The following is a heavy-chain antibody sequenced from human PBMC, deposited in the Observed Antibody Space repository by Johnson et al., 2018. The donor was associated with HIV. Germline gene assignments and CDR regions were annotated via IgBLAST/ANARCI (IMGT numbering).Heavy chain of an antibody. V-gene: IGHV3-30-3*01. Sequence: QVQVLESGGGVVQPGRSLRLSCAASGFTFSRYAMHWVRQAPGKGLEWVAVVSYHGSNKYYADSVKGRFTISRDNSKNMLYLQMNSLRAEDTAVYYCARERYGSQAIDGFDIWGQGTMVTVSS. CDR2: VSYHGSNK. J-gene: IGHJ3*02. D-gene: IGHD2-15*01. CDR3: ARERYGSQAIDGFDI. CDR1: GFTFSRYA.